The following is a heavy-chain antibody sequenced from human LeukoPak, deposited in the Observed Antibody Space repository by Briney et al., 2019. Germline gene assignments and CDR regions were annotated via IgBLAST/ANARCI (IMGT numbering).Heavy chain of an antibody. Sequence: SETLSLTCTVSGGSISTYYWSWIRQPPGKGLEWIAHVYYSGNTNYNPSLKSRVTISVDTSKNHSSLGLSSVTAADTAVYYCARGYTPDTFDIWGQGTMVSVSS. CDR2: VYYSGNT. D-gene: IGHD5-18*01. J-gene: IGHJ3*02. CDR1: GGSISTYY. CDR3: ARGYTPDTFDI. V-gene: IGHV4-59*01.